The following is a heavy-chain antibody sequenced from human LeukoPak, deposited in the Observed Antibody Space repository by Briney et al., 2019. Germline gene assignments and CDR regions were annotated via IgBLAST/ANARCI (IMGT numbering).Heavy chain of an antibody. V-gene: IGHV4-59*01. CDR2: IYDSGST. CDR1: GGSINSYY. D-gene: IGHD6-25*01. Sequence: PSETLSLTCTVSGGSINSYYWSWIRQPPGKGLEWIGYIYDSGSTNYNPSLKSRVTISVDTSKNQCSLKLSSVTAAATAVYYCARDLGRLGPPNWFDPWGQGTLVTVSS. CDR3: ARDLGRLGPPNWFDP. J-gene: IGHJ5*02.